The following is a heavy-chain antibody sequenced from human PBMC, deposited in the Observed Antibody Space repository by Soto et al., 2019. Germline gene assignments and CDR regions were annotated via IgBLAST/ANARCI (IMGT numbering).Heavy chain of an antibody. J-gene: IGHJ4*02. Sequence: PGGSLRLSCAASGFTFGDYAMQWVQQALGKGLEWVSAISWNSGSIDYADSVKGRFTISRDNAKNSLYLQMNSLRAEDTALYYCAKSHTTSGWYVTTDYWGQGTRVTVSS. D-gene: IGHD6-19*01. CDR3: AKSHTTSGWYVTTDY. CDR2: ISWNSGSI. CDR1: GFTFGDYA. V-gene: IGHV3-9*01.